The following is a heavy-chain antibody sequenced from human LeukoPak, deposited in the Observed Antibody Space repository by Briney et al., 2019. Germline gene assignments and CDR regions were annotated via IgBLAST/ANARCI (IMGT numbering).Heavy chain of an antibody. D-gene: IGHD5-18*01. Sequence: KPSETLSLTCTVSGGSISSSSYSWGWIRQPPGKGLEWIGSIYYSGSTYYNPSLKSRVTISVDTSKNQFSLKLSSVTAADTAVYYCARGRAMVSGDPRHKTTWYFDLWGRGTLVTVSS. CDR1: GGSISSSSYS. J-gene: IGHJ2*01. V-gene: IGHV4-39*01. CDR3: ARGRAMVSGDPRHKTTWYFDL. CDR2: IYYSGST.